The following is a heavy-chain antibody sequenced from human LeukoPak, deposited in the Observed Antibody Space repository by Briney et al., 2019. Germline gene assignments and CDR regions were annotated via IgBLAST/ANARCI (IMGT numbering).Heavy chain of an antibody. Sequence: PGRSLRLSCAASGFTFDDYAMHWVRQTPGKGLEWVSHISWNSATIEYADSVKGRFTISRDNAKNSLYLQMNSLRAKDTALYYCVKEVGAAVGRSSFDYWGQGTLVTVSS. J-gene: IGHJ4*02. CDR3: VKEVGAAVGRSSFDY. CDR1: GFTFDDYA. V-gene: IGHV3-9*01. CDR2: ISWNSATI. D-gene: IGHD6-13*01.